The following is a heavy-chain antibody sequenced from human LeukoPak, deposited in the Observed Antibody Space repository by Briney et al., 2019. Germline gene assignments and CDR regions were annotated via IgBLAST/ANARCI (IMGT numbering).Heavy chain of an antibody. CDR2: INPNSGGT. CDR3: ARGYCSGDCFTLFDY. V-gene: IGHV1-2*02. Sequence: TSVKVSCKASGYMRTGYYMHWVRQAPGPGLEWMGWINPNSGGTNYAQKFQGRFTMNRDTSISTAYMELSSLRSDDTAVYYCARGYCSGDCFTLFDYWGQGTLVTVSS. J-gene: IGHJ4*02. CDR1: GYMRTGYY. D-gene: IGHD2-21*02.